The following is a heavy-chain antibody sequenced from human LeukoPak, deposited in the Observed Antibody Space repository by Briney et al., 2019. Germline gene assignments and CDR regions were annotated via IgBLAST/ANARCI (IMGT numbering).Heavy chain of an antibody. Sequence: GGSLRLSCAASGFTFSSYAMHWVRQAPGKGLEWVAVISYDGSNKYYADSVKGRFTISRDNSKNTLYLQMNSLRAEDTAVYYCARETGSAVGSTDFDYWGQGTLVTVSS. D-gene: IGHD4-17*01. CDR2: ISYDGSNK. CDR3: ARETGSAVGSTDFDY. J-gene: IGHJ4*02. V-gene: IGHV3-30-3*01. CDR1: GFTFSSYA.